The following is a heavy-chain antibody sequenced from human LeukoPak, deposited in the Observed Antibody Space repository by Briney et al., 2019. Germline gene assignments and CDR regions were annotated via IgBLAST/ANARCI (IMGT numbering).Heavy chain of an antibody. CDR2: IYYSGST. CDR3: ARLGCSGGSCYSRRVLNVNWFDP. V-gene: IGHV4-34*01. J-gene: IGHJ5*02. Sequence: SETLSLTCAVYGGSFSGYYWSWIRQPPGKGLEWIGSIYYSGSTYYNPSLKSRVTISVDTSKNQFSLKLSSVTAADTAVYYCARLGCSGGSCYSRRVLNVNWFDPWGQGTLVTVSS. CDR1: GGSFSGYY. D-gene: IGHD2-15*01.